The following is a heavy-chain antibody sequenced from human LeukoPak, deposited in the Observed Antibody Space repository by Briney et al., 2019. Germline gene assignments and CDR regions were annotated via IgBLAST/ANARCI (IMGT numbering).Heavy chain of an antibody. CDR2: IVPIFDTA. D-gene: IGHD6-19*01. Sequence: ASVKVSCKASGGTFSNSIISWVRQAPGQGLEWMGRIVPIFDTANFAQKFQDRVTITADESTSTAYMELSSLRSEDTAVYYCASRSGWYYWGQGTLVTVSS. J-gene: IGHJ4*02. CDR1: GGTFSNSI. CDR3: ASRSGWYY. V-gene: IGHV1-69*15.